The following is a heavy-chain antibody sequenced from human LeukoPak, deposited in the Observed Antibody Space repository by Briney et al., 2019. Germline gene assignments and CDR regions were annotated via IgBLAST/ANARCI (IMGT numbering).Heavy chain of an antibody. J-gene: IGHJ5*02. CDR1: GYTLTELS. CDR3: AREAVDSSVDWFDP. Sequence: ASVKVSCKVSGYTLTELSMHWVRQAPGQRLEWMGWINAGNGNTKYSQKFQGRVTITRDTSASTAYMELSSLRSEDTAVYYCAREAVDSSVDWFDPWGQGTLVTVSS. V-gene: IGHV1-3*01. D-gene: IGHD4-23*01. CDR2: INAGNGNT.